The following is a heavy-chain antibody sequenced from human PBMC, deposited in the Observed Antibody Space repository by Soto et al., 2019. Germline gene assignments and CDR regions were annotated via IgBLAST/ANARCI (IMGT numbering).Heavy chain of an antibody. CDR1: GGSISSSGYY. CDR2: IYYSGST. J-gene: IGHJ5*02. Sequence: PSETLSLTCTVSGGSISSSGYYWGWIRQPPGKGLEWIGNIYYSGSTYYNPSLKSRVTISIDTSKNQFSLKLSSVTAADTAVYYCARDSNSQNWFDPWGQGTRVTVS. D-gene: IGHD6-13*01. CDR3: ARDSNSQNWFDP. V-gene: IGHV4-39*02.